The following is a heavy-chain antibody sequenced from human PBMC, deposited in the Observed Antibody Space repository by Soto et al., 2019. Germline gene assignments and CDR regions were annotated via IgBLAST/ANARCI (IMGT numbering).Heavy chain of an antibody. CDR1: GFTFSSYG. J-gene: IGHJ4*02. V-gene: IGHV3-30*18. Sequence: GGSLRLSCAASGFTFSSYGMHWVRQAPGKGLEWVAGISYDGSNKYYADSVKGRFTISRDNAKNTLYLQMNSLRAEDTAVYYCAKAGRYSSSTLDYWGQGTLVTVSS. D-gene: IGHD6-13*01. CDR2: ISYDGSNK. CDR3: AKAGRYSSSTLDY.